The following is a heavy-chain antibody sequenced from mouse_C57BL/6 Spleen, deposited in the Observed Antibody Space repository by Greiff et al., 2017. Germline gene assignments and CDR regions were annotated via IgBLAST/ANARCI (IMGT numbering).Heavy chain of an antibody. CDR3: ARKGDLDDYDDFDY. D-gene: IGHD2-4*01. CDR1: GYTFTSYW. CDR2: IDPSDSYT. Sequence: VQLQQPGAELVMPGASVKLSCKASGYTFTSYWMHWVKQRPGQGLEWIGEIDPSDSYTNYNQKFKGKSTLTVDKSSSTAYMQLSSLTSEDSAVYYCARKGDLDDYDDFDYWAKAPLSQSPQ. J-gene: IGHJ2*01. V-gene: IGHV1-69*01.